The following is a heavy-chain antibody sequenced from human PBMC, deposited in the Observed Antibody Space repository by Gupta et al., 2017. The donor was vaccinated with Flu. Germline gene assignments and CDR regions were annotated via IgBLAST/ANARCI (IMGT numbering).Heavy chain of an antibody. V-gene: IGHV4-34*01. D-gene: IGHD6-19*01. Sequence: QVQLQQWGAGLLKPSETLSLTCAVYGGSFSGYYWSWLRQPPGKGLEWIGEINHSGSTNYNPSLKSRVTISVDTSKNQFSLKLSSVTAADTAVYYCARASPSGSSGWYGSWFDPWGQGTLVTVSS. J-gene: IGHJ5*02. CDR3: ARASPSGSSGWYGSWFDP. CDR1: GGSFSGYY. CDR2: INHSGST.